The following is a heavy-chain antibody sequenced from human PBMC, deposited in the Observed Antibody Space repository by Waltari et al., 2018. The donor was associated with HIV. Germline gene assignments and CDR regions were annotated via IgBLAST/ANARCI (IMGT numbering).Heavy chain of an antibody. CDR3: ASHLEMPTSSTVFGLDF. J-gene: IGHJ4*01. Sequence: EVRLVESGGGLVKPGGSLRLSCAASGLVFNSNGMNWVRQAPGKGLEWVASISSGSSFLEYATSVSGRFTISRDNAKNLVYLEMNSLSPEDTAVYYCASHLEMPTSSTVFGLDFWGQGTLVTVSS. CDR1: GLVFNSNG. D-gene: IGHD3-3*01. CDR2: ISSGSSFL. V-gene: IGHV3-21*01.